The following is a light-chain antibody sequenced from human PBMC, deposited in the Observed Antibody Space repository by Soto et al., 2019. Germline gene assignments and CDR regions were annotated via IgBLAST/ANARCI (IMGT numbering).Light chain of an antibody. CDR2: DAS. J-gene: IGKJ2*01. Sequence: DIQMTQSPSSLSASVGDRVIITCRASRDIVTSLNWYQQKPGKAPKLLIYDASTLESGVPSRFSGSGSGTEFTLTISSLQPDDFATYYCQQYSIYWNTFGQGTKLEIK. V-gene: IGKV1-5*01. CDR1: RDIVTS. CDR3: QQYSIYWNT.